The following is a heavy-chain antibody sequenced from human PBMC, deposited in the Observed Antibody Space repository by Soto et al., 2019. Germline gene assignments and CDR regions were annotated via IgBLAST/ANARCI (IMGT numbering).Heavy chain of an antibody. CDR2: INAGNGNT. V-gene: IGHV1-3*01. D-gene: IGHD1-20*01. CDR1: GYTFTSYA. Sequence: ASVKVSCKASGYTFTSYAMHWVRQAPGQRLEWMGWINAGNGNTKYSQKFQGRVTITRDTSASTAYMELSSLRSEDTAVYYCARAAVPVFARGTPPVNFDYWGQGTLVTVSS. J-gene: IGHJ4*02. CDR3: ARAAVPVFARGTPPVNFDY.